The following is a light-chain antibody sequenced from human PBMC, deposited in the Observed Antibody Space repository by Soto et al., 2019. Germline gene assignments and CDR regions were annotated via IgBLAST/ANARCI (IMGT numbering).Light chain of an antibody. Sequence: DIVMTQSPDSLTLSLGERATINCKSSQSVFSRFRNKNYLAWFQQKPGQPPRLLIYWASTRESGVSDRFSGSGSGTDFTLTISSPEPEDSAVYYCLQRSNWLTFGGGTKVEIK. CDR1: QSVFSRFRNKNY. V-gene: IGKV4-1*01. J-gene: IGKJ4*01. CDR2: WAS. CDR3: LQRSNWLT.